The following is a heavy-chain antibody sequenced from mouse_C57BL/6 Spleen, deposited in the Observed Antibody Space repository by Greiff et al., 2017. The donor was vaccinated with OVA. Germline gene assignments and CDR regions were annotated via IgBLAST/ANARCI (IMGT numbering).Heavy chain of an antibody. CDR1: GYTFTSYW. CDR3: ARSGTAQAVYAMDY. CDR2: IDTSDSYT. J-gene: IGHJ4*01. V-gene: IGHV1-69*01. Sequence: QVQLQQPGAELVMPGASVKLSCKASGYTFTSYWMHWVKQRPGQGLEWIGEIDTSDSYTNYNQKFKGKSTLTVDKSSSTAYMQLSSLTSEDSAVYYCARSGTAQAVYAMDYWGQGTSVTVSS. D-gene: IGHD3-2*02.